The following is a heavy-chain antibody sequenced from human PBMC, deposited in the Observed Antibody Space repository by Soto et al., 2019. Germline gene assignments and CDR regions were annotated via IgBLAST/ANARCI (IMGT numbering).Heavy chain of an antibody. J-gene: IGHJ5*02. V-gene: IGHV4-30-2*01. CDR1: RGSISRGGSH. Sequence: PSETLSLTRGVSRGSISRGGSHWRPIRQPAGKVLEWIGYIYHSGSTSYNPSLKSRVTISVDRSKNQFSLKLSSVTAADTAVYYCARVPDRWGQGTLVTVSS. D-gene: IGHD2-2*01. CDR2: IYHSGST. CDR3: ARVPDR.